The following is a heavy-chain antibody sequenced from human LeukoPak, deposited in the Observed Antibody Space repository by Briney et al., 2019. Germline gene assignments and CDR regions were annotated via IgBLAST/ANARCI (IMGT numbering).Heavy chain of an antibody. CDR1: GYTFTVYS. Sequence: ASLKVSCKASGYTFTVYSMHWVRQAPGQGLEWMGWINPNSGGANYAQRFQGRVTMTRDTSISTAYMELSGLRSDDTAVYYCARDISSETDNWFDPWGQGTLVTVSS. D-gene: IGHD3-9*01. CDR2: INPNSGGA. CDR3: ARDISSETDNWFDP. J-gene: IGHJ5*02. V-gene: IGHV1-2*02.